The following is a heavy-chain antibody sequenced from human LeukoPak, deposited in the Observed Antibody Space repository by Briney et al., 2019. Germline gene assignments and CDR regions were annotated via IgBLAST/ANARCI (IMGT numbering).Heavy chain of an antibody. CDR2: ISSSSSYI. V-gene: IGHV3-21*01. D-gene: IGHD6-19*01. J-gene: IGHJ4*02. CDR3: AKGKQWLVLDY. Sequence: GGSLRLSCAASGFTFSSYSMHWVRQAPGKGLEWVSSISSSSSYIYYADSVKGRFTISRDNAKNSLYLQMNSLRAEDTAVYYCAKGKQWLVLDYWGQGTLVTVSS. CDR1: GFTFSSYS.